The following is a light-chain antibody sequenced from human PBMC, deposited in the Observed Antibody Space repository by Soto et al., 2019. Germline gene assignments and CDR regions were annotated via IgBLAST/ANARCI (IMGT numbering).Light chain of an antibody. CDR3: QKYNNWPRYT. CDR2: GAS. CDR1: QSVSSN. V-gene: IGKV3-15*01. Sequence: EIVMTQSPATLSVSPGERATLSCRASQSVSSNLAWYQQKPGQAPRLLIYGASTRATGIPARFSGSGSGTEFTLTISSLQSEDFAVYYCQKYNNWPRYTFGQGTKLEIK. J-gene: IGKJ2*01.